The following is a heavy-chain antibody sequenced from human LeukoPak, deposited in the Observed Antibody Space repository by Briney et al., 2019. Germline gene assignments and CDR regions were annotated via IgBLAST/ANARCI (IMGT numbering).Heavy chain of an antibody. V-gene: IGHV1-69*05. CDR2: IIPIFGTA. D-gene: IGHD2-8*02. J-gene: IGHJ4*02. CDR3: ARDRLLVHGSFDY. Sequence: ASVKVSCKASGGTFSSYAISWVRQAPGQGLEWMGGIIPIFGTANYAQKFQGRVTITTDESTSTAYMELSSLRSEDTAVYYCARDRLLVHGSFDYWGQGTLVTVSS. CDR1: GGTFSSYA.